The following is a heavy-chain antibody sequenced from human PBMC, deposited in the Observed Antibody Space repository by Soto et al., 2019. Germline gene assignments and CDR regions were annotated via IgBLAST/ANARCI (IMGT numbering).Heavy chain of an antibody. CDR3: AKAKGRSNFYYSGLDV. D-gene: IGHD1-26*01. CDR2: ITAATGTT. J-gene: IGHJ6*02. V-gene: IGHV3-23*01. Sequence: AVGSLRLSCAASGFTFGSYGMTWVRQAPGKGLECVSGITAATGTTYYADSVKGRFTISRDLSTNTLFLQMNSLRAADSAVYYCAKAKGRSNFYYSGLDVWGQGTTVTVSS. CDR1: GFTFGSYG.